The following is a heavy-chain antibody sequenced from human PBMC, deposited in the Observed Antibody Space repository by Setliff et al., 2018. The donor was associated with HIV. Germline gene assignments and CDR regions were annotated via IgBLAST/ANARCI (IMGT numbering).Heavy chain of an antibody. V-gene: IGHV4-39*01. Sequence: PSETLSLTCTVSGASINSMTDYWGWIRQPPGKGLEWIASIRYSGNTFYNPSLKSRTTIYVDTSKNQFSLKLTSVTAADTAVYFCAKHATYSTTSHFDNWGQGSLVTVSS. CDR1: GASINSMTDY. J-gene: IGHJ4*02. CDR3: AKHATYSTTSHFDN. D-gene: IGHD6-13*01. CDR2: IRYSGNT.